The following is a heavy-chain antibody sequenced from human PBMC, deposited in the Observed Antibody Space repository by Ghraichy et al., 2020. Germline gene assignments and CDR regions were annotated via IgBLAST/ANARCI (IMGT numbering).Heavy chain of an antibody. CDR3: AKAPTWYGDYSD. D-gene: IGHD4-17*01. Sequence: GESLNISCAASGFTFSNYALSWVRQAPGKGLEWVSSISGSGGSTYYADSVKGRFNISRDNSKNTLYLQMNSLRAEDTAIYYCAKAPTWYGDYSDWGQGTLVTVSS. CDR2: ISGSGGST. CDR1: GFTFSNYA. J-gene: IGHJ4*02. V-gene: IGHV3-23*01.